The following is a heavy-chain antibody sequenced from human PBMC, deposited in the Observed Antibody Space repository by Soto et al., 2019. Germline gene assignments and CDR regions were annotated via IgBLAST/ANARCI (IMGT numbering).Heavy chain of an antibody. Sequence: XSVKVSCKASGYPFTSYGIIWVRQAPGQGLEWMGWISAYNGNTNYAQKLQGRVTMTTDTPTSTAYMELRSLRSDDTAVYYCARDQGSYSSSWYEFDPWGQGTLVTVSS. CDR3: ARDQGSYSSSWYEFDP. J-gene: IGHJ5*02. CDR2: ISAYNGNT. V-gene: IGHV1-18*01. D-gene: IGHD6-13*01. CDR1: GYPFTSYG.